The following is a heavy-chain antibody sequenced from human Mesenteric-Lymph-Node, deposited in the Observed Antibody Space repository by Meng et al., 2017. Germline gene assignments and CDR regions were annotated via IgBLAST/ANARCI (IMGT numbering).Heavy chain of an antibody. CDR1: GFPFSTYW. CDR3: VSGSHNDH. V-gene: IGHV3-7*01. J-gene: IGHJ4*02. Sequence: GVSLKISCAASGFPFSTYWMTWVRQAAGKGLEWVANIKPDGSGEFYAGSVRGRFTISRDNTKNSLFLQMSSVRAEDSAVYYCVSGSHNDHWGQGTLVTVSS. CDR2: IKPDGSGE.